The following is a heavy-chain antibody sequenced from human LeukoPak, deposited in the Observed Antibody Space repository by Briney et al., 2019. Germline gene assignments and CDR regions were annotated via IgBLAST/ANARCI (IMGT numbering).Heavy chain of an antibody. CDR1: GGSISSYY. D-gene: IGHD2-15*01. V-gene: IGHV4-59*01. CDR2: IYYSGST. CDR3: ARGYCSGGSCYSRFDY. Sequence: SETLSLTCTVSGGSISSYYWSWIRQPPGKGLEWIGYIYYSGSTNYNPSLKSRVTISVDTSKNQFSLKLSSVTAADTAVYYCARGYCSGGSCYSRFDYWGQGTLVTVSS. J-gene: IGHJ4*02.